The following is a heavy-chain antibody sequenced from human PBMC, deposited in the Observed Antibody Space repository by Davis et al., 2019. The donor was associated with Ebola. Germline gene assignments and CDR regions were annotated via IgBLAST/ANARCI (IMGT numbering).Heavy chain of an antibody. V-gene: IGHV1-69*13. Sequence: SVKVSCKASGGTFSSYAISWVRQAPGQGLEWMGGIIPIFGTANYAQKFQGRVTITADESTSTAYMELSSLRSKDTAVYYCAGLGDYYYYYGMDVWGQGTTVTVSS. CDR1: GGTFSSYA. CDR2: IIPIFGTA. J-gene: IGHJ6*02. D-gene: IGHD7-27*01. CDR3: AGLGDYYYYYGMDV.